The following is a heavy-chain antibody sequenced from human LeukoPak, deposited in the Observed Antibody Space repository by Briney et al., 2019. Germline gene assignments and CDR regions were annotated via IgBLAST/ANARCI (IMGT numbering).Heavy chain of an antibody. V-gene: IGHV4-34*01. J-gene: IGHJ6*03. Sequence: RPSETLSLTCAVYGGSFSGYYWSWIRQPPGKGLEWIGEINHSGSTNYNPSLKSRVTISVDTSKNQFSLKLSSVTAADTAVYYCARSYNWNYYYYMDVWGKGTTVTVSS. CDR1: GGSFSGYY. CDR2: INHSGST. D-gene: IGHD1-20*01. CDR3: ARSYNWNYYYYMDV.